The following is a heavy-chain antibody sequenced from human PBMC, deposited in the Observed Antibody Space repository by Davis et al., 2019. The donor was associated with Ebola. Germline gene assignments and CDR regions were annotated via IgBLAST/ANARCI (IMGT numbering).Heavy chain of an antibody. D-gene: IGHD6-19*01. Sequence: MPSETLSLTCTVSGGSISSGDYYWSWIRQPPGKGLEWIGYIYYSGSTYYNPSLKSRVTISVDTSKNQFSLKLSSVTAADTAVYYCARQGRSGWYGTWGQGTLVTVSS. CDR2: IYYSGST. V-gene: IGHV4-30-4*01. J-gene: IGHJ5*02. CDR1: GGSISSGDYY. CDR3: ARQGRSGWYGT.